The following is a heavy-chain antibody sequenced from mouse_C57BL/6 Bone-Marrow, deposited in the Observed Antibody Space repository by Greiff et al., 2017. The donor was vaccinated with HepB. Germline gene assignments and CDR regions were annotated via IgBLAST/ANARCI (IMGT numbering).Heavy chain of an antibody. V-gene: IGHV5-6*01. J-gene: IGHJ2*01. Sequence: EVQLVEPGGDLVKPGGSLKLSCAASGFTFSSYGMSWVRQTPDNRLEWVATISSGGSYTYYPDSVKGRFTISRDNAKNTLYLQMSSLKSEDTAMYYCARHYYGSRYFDYWGQGTTLTVSS. D-gene: IGHD1-1*01. CDR1: GFTFSSYG. CDR2: ISSGGSYT. CDR3: ARHYYGSRYFDY.